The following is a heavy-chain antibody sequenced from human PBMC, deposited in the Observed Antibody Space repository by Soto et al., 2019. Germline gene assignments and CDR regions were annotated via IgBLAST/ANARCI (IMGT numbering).Heavy chain of an antibody. J-gene: IGHJ4*02. D-gene: IGHD1-1*01. CDR2: INQDGSDY. V-gene: IGHV3-7*01. CDR3: ARTGDGHHDFLDY. CDR1: GFTFSSYW. Sequence: DLEESGGGLVQPGGSLRLSCAASGFTFSSYWMNWVRQAPGKGLEWVANINQDGSDYNHVASVKGRFTISRDNAKNSLFLQMNALRVEDTAVYYCARTGDGHHDFLDYWGQEILVSVSS.